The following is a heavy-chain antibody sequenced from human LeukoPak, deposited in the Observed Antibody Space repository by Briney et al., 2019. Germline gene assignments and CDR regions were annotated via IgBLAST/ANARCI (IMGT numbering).Heavy chain of an antibody. CDR2: ISSSSSYI. D-gene: IGHD1-26*01. J-gene: IGHJ4*02. V-gene: IGHV3-21*01. CDR3: ARGDTQSKYRYFDS. CDR1: GFTFNRYS. Sequence: GGSLRLSCAASGFTFNRYSMNWVRQAPGKGLEWVSSISSSSSYIYYADSVKGRFTISRDNAKNSLSLQMNSLRAEDTAVYYCARGDTQSKYRYFDSWGQGSLVIVSS.